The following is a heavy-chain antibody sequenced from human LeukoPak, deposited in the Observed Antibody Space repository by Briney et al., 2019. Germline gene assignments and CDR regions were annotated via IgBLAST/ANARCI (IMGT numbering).Heavy chain of an antibody. J-gene: IGHJ6*03. Sequence: ASVKVSRKASGYTFTGYYMHWVRQAPGQGLEWMGWINPNSGGTNYAQKFQGRVTMTRDTSISTAYMELSRLRSDDTAVYYCARDGATTGRGYYYYMDVWGKGTTVTVSS. V-gene: IGHV1-2*02. D-gene: IGHD1-26*01. CDR3: ARDGATTGRGYYYYMDV. CDR1: GYTFTGYY. CDR2: INPNSGGT.